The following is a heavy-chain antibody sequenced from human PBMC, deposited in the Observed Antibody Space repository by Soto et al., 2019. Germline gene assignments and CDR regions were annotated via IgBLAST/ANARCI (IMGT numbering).Heavy chain of an antibody. CDR1: GFTFITYE. CDR3: ARGAFTSGSGDTFDI. V-gene: IGHV3-48*03. Sequence: GGSLRLSCAAAGFTFITYEMNWVRQAPGKGLEWVSYISSSGNTMYYADSVKGRFTVSRDNAKNSLYLQMNGLRAEDTAVYYCARGAFTSGSGDTFDICGQGTMVTVSS. J-gene: IGHJ3*02. D-gene: IGHD3-10*01. CDR2: ISSSGNTM.